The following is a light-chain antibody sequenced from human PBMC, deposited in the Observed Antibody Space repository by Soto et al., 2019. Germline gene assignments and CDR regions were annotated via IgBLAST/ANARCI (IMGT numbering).Light chain of an antibody. V-gene: IGLV1-40*01. J-gene: IGLJ1*01. CDR1: STNIGAGYD. CDR2: GSY. Sequence: QSVLTQPPSVSGAPGQRVTISCTGSSTNIGAGYDVHWFQQFPGTAPKLLIYGSYNRPSGVPDRFSCSKSGTSASLAITGLQAEDEEDFYCQCYDSSLSAYVFGTGTKVTVL. CDR3: QCYDSSLSAYV.